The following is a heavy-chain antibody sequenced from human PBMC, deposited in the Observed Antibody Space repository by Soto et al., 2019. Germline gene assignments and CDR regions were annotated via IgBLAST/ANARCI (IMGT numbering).Heavy chain of an antibody. D-gene: IGHD3-10*01. Sequence: GGSLRLSCAASGFTFSSYWMHWVRQAPGKGLVWVSRINSDGSSTSYADSVKGRFTISRDSAKNTLYLQMNSLRAEDTAVYYCARGVDYYGSGSYWFDPWGQGTLVTVSS. CDR3: ARGVDYYGSGSYWFDP. V-gene: IGHV3-74*01. CDR2: INSDGSST. CDR1: GFTFSSYW. J-gene: IGHJ5*02.